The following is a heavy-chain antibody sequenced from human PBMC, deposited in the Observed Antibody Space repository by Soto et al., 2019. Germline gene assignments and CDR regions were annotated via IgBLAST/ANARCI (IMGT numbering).Heavy chain of an antibody. CDR3: ARRGGYCSGGSCYSTAYGMDV. V-gene: IGHV5-51*01. Sequence: PGESLKISCKGSGYSFTSYWIGWVRQMPGKGLEGMGIIYPGDSDTRYSPSFQGQVTISADKSISTAYLQWSSLKASDTAMYYCARRGGYCSGGSCYSTAYGMDVWGQGTTVTVSS. CDR2: IYPGDSDT. D-gene: IGHD2-15*01. J-gene: IGHJ6*02. CDR1: GYSFTSYW.